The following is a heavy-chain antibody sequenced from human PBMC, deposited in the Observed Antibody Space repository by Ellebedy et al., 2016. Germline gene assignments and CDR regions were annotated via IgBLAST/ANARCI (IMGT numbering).Heavy chain of an antibody. D-gene: IGHD1/OR15-1a*01. CDR2: IKGDGSQT. Sequence: GESLKISXAASGFTFSSYDMSWVRQAPGKGLEWVANIKGDGSQTYYVDSVKGRFTISRDNTRNAMFLQLNRLRPEDTAIYYCAKWRDQQSEFEHWGQGTLVTVSS. CDR1: GFTFSSYD. V-gene: IGHV3-7*01. J-gene: IGHJ4*02. CDR3: AKWRDQQSEFEH.